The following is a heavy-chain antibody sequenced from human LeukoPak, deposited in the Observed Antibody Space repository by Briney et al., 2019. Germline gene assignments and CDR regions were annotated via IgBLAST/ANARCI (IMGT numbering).Heavy chain of an antibody. CDR3: ARDGYYYDSSGYFYFQH. CDR2: ISPNSGGT. V-gene: IGHV1-2*02. D-gene: IGHD3-22*01. Sequence: ASVKVSCKASGYTFTTYAMHWVRQAPGQGLEWMGWISPNSGGTNYAQKFQGRVTMTRDTSISTAYMELSRLRSDDTAVYYCARDGYYYDSSGYFYFQHWGQGTLVTVSS. J-gene: IGHJ1*01. CDR1: GYTFTTYA.